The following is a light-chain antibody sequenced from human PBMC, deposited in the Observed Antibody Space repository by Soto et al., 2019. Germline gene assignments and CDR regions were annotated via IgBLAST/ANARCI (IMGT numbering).Light chain of an antibody. Sequence: EIVMTQSPSTLSVSPGDRATLSCRASQSVSSTFAWYQQKPGQAPMLLIYGASTRATRIPARFSGSGSGTGFTLTISSLQSEHFAVYYCQQYNNWPWTFGQGTKVEIK. J-gene: IGKJ1*01. CDR1: QSVSST. CDR3: QQYNNWPWT. CDR2: GAS. V-gene: IGKV3-15*01.